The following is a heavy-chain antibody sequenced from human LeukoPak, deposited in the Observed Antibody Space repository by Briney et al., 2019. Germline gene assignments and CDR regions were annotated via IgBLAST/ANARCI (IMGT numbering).Heavy chain of an antibody. V-gene: IGHV4-31*03. CDR1: GGSIGTSAYY. Sequence: SETLSLTCTVSGGSIGTSAYYWNWIRQHPGTGLEWIGFISDSGSTLYNPPLKSRVTISSDTSKNQFSLKLTSVTAADMAVYYCARGRYSYGRNDSWGRGTLVTVSS. D-gene: IGHD3-16*02. J-gene: IGHJ5*01. CDR3: ARGRYSYGRNDS. CDR2: ISDSGST.